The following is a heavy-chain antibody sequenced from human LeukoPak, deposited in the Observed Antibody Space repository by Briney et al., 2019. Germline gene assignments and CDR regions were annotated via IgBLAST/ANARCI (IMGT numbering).Heavy chain of an antibody. CDR3: AKDNYDILTGGDFDY. CDR2: ISYDGSNK. Sequence: GGSLRLSCAASGFTLSTYGMHWVRQAPGKGLEWGAVISYDGSNKYYADSVKGRFTISRDNSKNTLYLQMNCLRAEDTAVYYCAKDNYDILTGGDFDYWGQGTLVTVSS. CDR1: GFTLSTYG. J-gene: IGHJ4*02. D-gene: IGHD3-9*01. V-gene: IGHV3-30*18.